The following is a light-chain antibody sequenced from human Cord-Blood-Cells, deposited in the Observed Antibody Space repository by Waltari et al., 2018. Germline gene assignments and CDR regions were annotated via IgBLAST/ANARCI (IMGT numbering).Light chain of an antibody. CDR3: CSYAGSSTYV. V-gene: IGLV2-23*02. CDR1: SSAVGSYNL. J-gene: IGLJ1*01. CDR2: EVS. Sequence: QSALTPPASVSGSPGQSLTISCTGTSSAVGSYNLVSWYQQHPGKAPKLMIYEVSKRPSGVSNRFSGSKSGNTASLTISGLQAEDEADYYCCSYAGSSTYVFGTGTKVTVL.